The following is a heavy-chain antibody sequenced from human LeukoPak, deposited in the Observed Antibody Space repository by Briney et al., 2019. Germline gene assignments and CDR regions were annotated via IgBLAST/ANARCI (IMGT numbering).Heavy chain of an antibody. CDR2: ISAYNGNT. CDR1: GYTFTSYG. J-gene: IGHJ4*02. Sequence: GASVKVSCKASGYTFTSYGISWVRQAPGQGLEWMGWISAYNGNTNYAQKLQGRVTMTTDTSTSTAYMELRSLRSDDTAAYYCARPHDCSVGSCPGGEYYFDYWGQGTLVTVSS. CDR3: ARPHDCSVGSCPGGEYYFDY. D-gene: IGHD2-15*01. V-gene: IGHV1-18*01.